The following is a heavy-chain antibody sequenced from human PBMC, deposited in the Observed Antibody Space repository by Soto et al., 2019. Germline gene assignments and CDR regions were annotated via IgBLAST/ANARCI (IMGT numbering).Heavy chain of an antibody. V-gene: IGHV1-46*01. CDR2: INPSGGST. J-gene: IGHJ4*02. CDR3: AREEVPYYYDSSGPEPYFDY. CDR1: GYTFTSYY. D-gene: IGHD3-22*01. Sequence: QVQLVQSGAEVKKPGASVKVSCKASGYTFTSYYMHWVRQAPGQGLEWMGIINPSGGSTSYAQKFQGRVTMTRDRSTSTDYMELSRLRSEDTAVYYCAREEVPYYYDSSGPEPYFDYWGQGTLVTVSS.